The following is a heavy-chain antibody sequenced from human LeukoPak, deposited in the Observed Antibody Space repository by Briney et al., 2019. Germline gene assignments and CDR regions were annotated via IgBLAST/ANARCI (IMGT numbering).Heavy chain of an antibody. CDR1: GFTFSSYT. Sequence: GGSLRLSCAASGFTFSSYTMNWVRQAPGKGLEWVSFIYSDNTHYSDSVKGRFTISRDNSKNTLYLQMNSLGAEDTAVYYCARRAGAYSHPYDYWGQGTLVTVSS. V-gene: IGHV3-53*01. CDR3: ARRAGAYSHPYDY. CDR2: IYSDNT. D-gene: IGHD4/OR15-4a*01. J-gene: IGHJ4*02.